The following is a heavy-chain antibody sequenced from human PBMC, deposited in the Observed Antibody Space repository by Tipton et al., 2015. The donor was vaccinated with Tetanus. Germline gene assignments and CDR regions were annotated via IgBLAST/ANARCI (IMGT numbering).Heavy chain of an antibody. CDR3: ARTSGYMYSDC. Sequence: TLSLTCTVSGGSISSYSWSWIRQSPGKGLEWIAYLSYSGNTNYNPSLKSRVTISIDTSKNQFSLKLTSVTAADSAVYYCARTSGYMYSDCWGQGTLVTVSS. CDR1: GGSISSYS. V-gene: IGHV4-59*01. D-gene: IGHD3-3*01. CDR2: LSYSGNT. J-gene: IGHJ4*02.